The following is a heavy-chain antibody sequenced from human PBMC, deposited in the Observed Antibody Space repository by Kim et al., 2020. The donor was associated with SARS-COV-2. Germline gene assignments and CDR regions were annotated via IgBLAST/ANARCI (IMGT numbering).Heavy chain of an antibody. J-gene: IGHJ6*02. CDR1: GITFSNYA. Sequence: GGSLRLSCAASGITFSNYAMSWVRQAPGKGLEWVSAITGSGGRTYYADSVKGRFTISRDNSKNTLYLQMNSLRVEDTAVYYCVSYYYDSGGYYRMDDWGQGTTVTVAS. CDR3: VSYYYDSGGYYRMDD. D-gene: IGHD3-22*01. V-gene: IGHV3-23*01. CDR2: ITGSGGRT.